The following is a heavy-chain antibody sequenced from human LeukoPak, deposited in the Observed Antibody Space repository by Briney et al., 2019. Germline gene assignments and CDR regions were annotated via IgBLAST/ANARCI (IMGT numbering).Heavy chain of an antibody. CDR3: ARMAWDGDYVDGY. J-gene: IGHJ4*02. Sequence: GGSLRLSCAASGFTVTDNYMSWVRQAPGKGLEWVSSIYIGGSTYYADSVKGRFTISRDNPKNTLYLQMHSLRAEDTAVYFCARMAWDGDYVDGYWGQGTLVTVSS. CDR2: IYIGGST. D-gene: IGHD4-17*01. CDR1: GFTVTDNY. V-gene: IGHV3-66*01.